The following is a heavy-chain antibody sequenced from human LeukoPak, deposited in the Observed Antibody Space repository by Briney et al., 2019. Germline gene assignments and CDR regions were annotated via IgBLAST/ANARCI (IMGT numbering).Heavy chain of an antibody. Sequence: KSSETLSLTCTVSGGSINSYYWSWIRQPAGKGLEWIGRIYTSGSTNYNPPLKSRVTMSVDTSKNQFSLKLSSVTAADTAVYYCARQHGDYRRNYYYYYGMDVWGQGITVTVSS. CDR2: IYTSGST. CDR1: GGSINSYY. J-gene: IGHJ6*02. CDR3: ARQHGDYRRNYYYYYGMDV. V-gene: IGHV4-4*07. D-gene: IGHD4-17*01.